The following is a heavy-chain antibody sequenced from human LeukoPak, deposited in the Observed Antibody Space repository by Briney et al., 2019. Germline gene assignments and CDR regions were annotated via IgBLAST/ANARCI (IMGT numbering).Heavy chain of an antibody. CDR2: IWYAGSNK. V-gene: IGHV3-33*01. CDR1: GFTFSSYG. CDR3: ARDKGKMVRGVNHWFDP. Sequence: GGSLRLSCAASGFTFSSYGMHWVRQAPGKGLEWVAVIWYAGSNKYYADSVKGRFTISRDNSKNTLYLQMNSLRAEDTAVYYCARDKGKMVRGVNHWFDPWGQGTLVTVSS. J-gene: IGHJ5*02. D-gene: IGHD3-10*01.